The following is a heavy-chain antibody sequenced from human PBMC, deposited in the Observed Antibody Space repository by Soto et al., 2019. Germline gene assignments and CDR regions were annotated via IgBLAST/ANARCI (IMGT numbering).Heavy chain of an antibody. V-gene: IGHV3-33*01. J-gene: IGHJ6*02. D-gene: IGHD6-13*01. CDR2: IWYDGSNK. CDR3: ARAGYSSSWSPEPYGMDV. CDR1: GFTFSSYG. Sequence: PGGSLRLSCAASGFTFSSYGMHWVRQAPGKGLEWVAVIWYDGSNKYYADSVKGRFTISRDNSKNTLYLQMNSLRAEDTAVYYCARAGYSSSWSPEPYGMDVWGQGTTVTV.